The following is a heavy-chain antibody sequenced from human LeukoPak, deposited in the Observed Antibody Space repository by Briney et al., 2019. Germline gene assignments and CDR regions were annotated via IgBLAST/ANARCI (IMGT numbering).Heavy chain of an antibody. V-gene: IGHV3-20*04. CDR3: ARYSGVVPAATWNYYYFYMDV. Sequence: GGSLRLSCAASGFTFDDYGMSWVRQAPGKGLEWVSGINWNGGSTDYADSVKGRFTISRDNSKNSLYLQVNSLRAEDTALYYCARYSGVVPAATWNYYYFYMDVWGKGNTVTVSS. D-gene: IGHD2-2*01. CDR1: GFTFDDYG. J-gene: IGHJ6*03. CDR2: INWNGGST.